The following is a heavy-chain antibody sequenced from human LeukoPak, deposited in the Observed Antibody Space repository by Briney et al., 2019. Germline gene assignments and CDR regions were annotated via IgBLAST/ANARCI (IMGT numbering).Heavy chain of an antibody. V-gene: IGHV1-69*01. Sequence: KISCKGSGYSFTSYAISWVRQAPGQGLEWMGGIIPIFGTANYAQKFQGRVTITADESTSTAYMELSSLRSEDTAVYYCARRVGNDGDYEFYWGQGTLVTVSS. J-gene: IGHJ4*02. CDR1: GYSFTSYA. CDR3: ARRVGNDGDYEFY. CDR2: IIPIFGTA. D-gene: IGHD4-17*01.